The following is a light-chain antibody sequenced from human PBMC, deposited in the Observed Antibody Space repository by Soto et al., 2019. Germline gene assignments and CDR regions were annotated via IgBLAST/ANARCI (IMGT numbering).Light chain of an antibody. CDR2: RDN. CDR3: AAWDDSLRGVV. Sequence: QSVLTQPPSASATPGQRVTISCSGSTSNIEKFYVYWYQQLPGTAPKLLVYRDNQRPSGVPDRFSGSKSGTSDSLAISGLRSDDEADYYCAAWDDSLRGVVFGGGTKLTVL. J-gene: IGLJ2*01. CDR1: TSNIEKFY. V-gene: IGLV1-47*01.